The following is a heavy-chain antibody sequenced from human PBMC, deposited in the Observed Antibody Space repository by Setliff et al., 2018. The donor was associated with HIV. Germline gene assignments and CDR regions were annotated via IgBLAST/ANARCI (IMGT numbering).Heavy chain of an antibody. CDR1: GFTFSIYT. CDR2: ISSSGNYI. CDR3: ARSESSGYSLPYTRFDA. D-gene: IGHD3-22*01. V-gene: IGHV3-21*01. Sequence: GGSLRLSCAASGFTFSIYTINWVRQAPGKGLEWVSSISSSGNYINYADSVKGRFTISRDNAKNSLDPQMNSLRAEDTAVYFCARSESSGYSLPYTRFDAWGQGALVTVSS. J-gene: IGHJ5*02.